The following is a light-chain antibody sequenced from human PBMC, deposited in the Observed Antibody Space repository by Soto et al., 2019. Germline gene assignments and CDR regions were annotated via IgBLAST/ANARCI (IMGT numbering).Light chain of an antibody. CDR3: QQYDNRPQA. CDR1: QDISNY. V-gene: IGKV1-33*01. J-gene: IGKJ5*01. Sequence: IQFSLSPSSLAASVGDRVSITCQASQDISNYLNWYQQKPGKAPKLLIYDASNLETGVPSRFSGSGSGTDFTFTISSLQPEDIATYYCQQYDNRPQAFGQGTRLEIK. CDR2: DAS.